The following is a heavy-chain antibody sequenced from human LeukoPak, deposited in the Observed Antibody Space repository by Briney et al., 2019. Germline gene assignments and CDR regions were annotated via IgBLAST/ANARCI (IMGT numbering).Heavy chain of an antibody. Sequence: GGSLRLSCAASGFTVSSNYINWVRQAPGKGLEWVSVIYSGGSTYYADSVKGRFTISRDNSKNTLYLQMNSLRAEDTAVYYCATGYSSVYYFDYWGQGTLVTVSS. D-gene: IGHD6-19*01. CDR2: IYSGGST. V-gene: IGHV3-66*01. CDR3: ATGYSSVYYFDY. CDR1: GFTVSSNY. J-gene: IGHJ4*02.